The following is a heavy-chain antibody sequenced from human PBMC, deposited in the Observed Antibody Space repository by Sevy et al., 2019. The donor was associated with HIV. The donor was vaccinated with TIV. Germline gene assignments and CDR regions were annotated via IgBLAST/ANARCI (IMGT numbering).Heavy chain of an antibody. CDR3: ARDHEKDGELGDYYYYAMDV. CDR1: GFSISDYY. CDR2: ISSSGDTI. V-gene: IGHV3-11*01. J-gene: IGHJ6*02. D-gene: IGHD3-16*01. Sequence: GGSLRLSCAASGFSISDYYMSWIRQAPGKGLQWISYISSSGDTIYYADSVKGRFTISRDNAKNSLYLQLNSLRAEDTAVYYCARDHEKDGELGDYYYYAMDVWGRGTTATVSS.